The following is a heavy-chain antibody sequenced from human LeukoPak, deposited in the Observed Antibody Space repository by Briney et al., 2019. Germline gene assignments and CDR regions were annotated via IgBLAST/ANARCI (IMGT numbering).Heavy chain of an antibody. J-gene: IGHJ6*02. CDR1: GGTFSSYT. V-gene: IGHV1-69*13. D-gene: IGHD3-10*01. CDR2: ILPIFGTA. CDR3: ARGMVRNYYYGMDV. Sequence: ASVKVSCKASGGTFSSYTISWVRQTPGQRREWMGGILPIFGTANYAQNFQGRVTLTADESTSTAYMELSSLRSQDTAVYYCARGMVRNYYYGMDVWGQGTTVTVSS.